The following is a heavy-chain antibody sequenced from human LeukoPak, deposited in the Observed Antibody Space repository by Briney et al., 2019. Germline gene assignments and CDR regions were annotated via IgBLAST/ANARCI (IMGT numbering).Heavy chain of an antibody. D-gene: IGHD6-19*01. CDR1: GFPLSRKH. CDR2: IYSGGST. V-gene: IGHV3-53*01. CDR3: ARNGYTSGWYRN. J-gene: IGHJ4*02. Sequence: GGALRLSCAAPGFPLSRKHMSWGPPAPGEGVGWVSTIYSGGSTYYADSVKGRFTISRDTSKNTLYLQMNSLRGEDTAVYYCARNGYTSGWYRNWGQGTLVTVSS.